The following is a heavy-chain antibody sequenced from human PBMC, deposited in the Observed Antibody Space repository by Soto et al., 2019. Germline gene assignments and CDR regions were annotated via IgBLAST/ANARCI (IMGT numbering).Heavy chain of an antibody. CDR1: GGSFSGYY. CDR3: ARRRIAARSGHDY. V-gene: IGHV4-34*01. Sequence: QVQLQQWGAGLLKPSETLSLTCAVYGGSFSGYYWSWIRQPPGKGLEWIGEINHSGSTNYNPSLKIRVTISVDTSKNQFSLKLSSVTAADTAVYYCARRRIAARSGHDYWGQGTLVTVSS. J-gene: IGHJ4*02. CDR2: INHSGST. D-gene: IGHD6-6*01.